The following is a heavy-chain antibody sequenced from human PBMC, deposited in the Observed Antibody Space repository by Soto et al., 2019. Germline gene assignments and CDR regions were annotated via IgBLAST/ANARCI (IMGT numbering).Heavy chain of an antibody. V-gene: IGHV4-59*01. CDR3: ARARGVINANWFDP. J-gene: IGHJ5*02. CDR2: IYYSGST. Sequence: PSDTLSLTCTVSGGSISSYYWSWIRQPPGKGLEWIGYIYYSGSTNYNPSLKSRVTISVDTSKNQFSLKLSSVTAADTAVYYCARARGVINANWFDPWGQGTLVTVS. CDR1: GGSISSYY. D-gene: IGHD2-21*01.